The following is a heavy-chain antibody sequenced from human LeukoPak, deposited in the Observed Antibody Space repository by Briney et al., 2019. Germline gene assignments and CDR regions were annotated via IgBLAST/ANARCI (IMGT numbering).Heavy chain of an antibody. CDR1: GGSLSAYY. D-gene: IGHD3-22*01. CDR3: ARGRPPTGGYDSSGWFDY. V-gene: IGHV4-34*01. CDR2: ISHSGST. Sequence: PSETLSLTCAVYGGSLSAYYWNWNRQSPGKGLEWIGKISHSGSTDYNPSLKSRVTISVDTSKNQFSLKLSSVTAADTAVYYCARGRPPTGGYDSSGWFDYWGQGPLVTVSS. J-gene: IGHJ4*02.